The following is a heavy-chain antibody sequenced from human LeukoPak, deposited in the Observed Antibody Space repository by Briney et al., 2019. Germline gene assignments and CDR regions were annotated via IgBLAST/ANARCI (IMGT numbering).Heavy chain of an antibody. V-gene: IGHV3-48*01. D-gene: IGHD2-15*01. J-gene: IGHJ6*03. CDR1: GFTFSSYS. CDR3: ARDRCSGGSCFPYYMDV. Sequence: GGSLRLSCAASGFTFSSYSMNWVRQAPGKGLEWVSYISSSSSTIYYADSVKGRFTISRDNAENSLYLQMNSLRAEDTAVYYCARDRCSGGSCFPYYMDVWGKGTTVTVSS. CDR2: ISSSSSTI.